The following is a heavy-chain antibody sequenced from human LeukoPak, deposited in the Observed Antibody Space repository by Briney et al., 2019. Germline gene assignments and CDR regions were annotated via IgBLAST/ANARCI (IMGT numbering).Heavy chain of an antibody. CDR1: GFTFSSYA. V-gene: IGHV3-30*01. D-gene: IGHD2-2*02. J-gene: IGHJ3*02. CDR3: ARVGELYCSSTGCYTGDAFDI. CDR2: ISYDGSNK. Sequence: PGRSLRLSCAASGFTFSSYAMHWVRQAPGKGLEWVAVISYDGSNKYYADSVKGRFTISRDNSKNTLYLQMNSLRAEDTAVYYCARVGELYCSSTGCYTGDAFDIWGQGTMVTVSS.